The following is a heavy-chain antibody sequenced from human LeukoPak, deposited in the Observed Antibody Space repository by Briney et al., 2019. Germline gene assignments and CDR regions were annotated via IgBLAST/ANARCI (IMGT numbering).Heavy chain of an antibody. CDR3: ARKESNYVTHFDY. J-gene: IGHJ4*02. CDR2: IKQDGGDK. Sequence: PGGSLRLSCAASGFSFTNYWMSWVRQAPGKGLEWVANIKQDGGDKSYVDSVKGRFTISRDNAKNSLYLQMNSLRAEDTAVYYCARKESNYVTHFDYWGQGTLVTVSS. D-gene: IGHD4-11*01. CDR1: GFSFTNYW. V-gene: IGHV3-7*01.